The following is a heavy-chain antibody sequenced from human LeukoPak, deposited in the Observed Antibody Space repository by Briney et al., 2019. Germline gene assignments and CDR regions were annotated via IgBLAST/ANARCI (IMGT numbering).Heavy chain of an antibody. CDR1: GGSISSSSYY. CDR3: ARHDILTGYYSYYFDY. D-gene: IGHD3-9*01. CDR2: IYYSGST. J-gene: IGHJ4*02. V-gene: IGHV4-39*01. Sequence: SETLSLTCTVSGGSISSSSYYWGWIRQPPGKGLEWIGSIYYSGSTYYNPSLKSRVTISVDTSKNQFSLKLSSVTAADTAAYYCARHDILTGYYSYYFDYWGQGTLVTVSS.